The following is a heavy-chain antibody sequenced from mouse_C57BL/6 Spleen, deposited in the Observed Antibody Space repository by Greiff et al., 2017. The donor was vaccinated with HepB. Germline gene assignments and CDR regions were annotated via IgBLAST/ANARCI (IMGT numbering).Heavy chain of an antibody. Sequence: VKLMESGPELVKPGASVKISCKASGYAFSSSWMNWVKQRPGKGLEWIGRIYPGDGDTNYNGKFKGKATLTAAKSSSTAYMQLSSLTSEDSAVYFCAREGTEGYYGWFAYWGQGTLVTVSA. V-gene: IGHV1-82*01. CDR1: GYAFSSSW. J-gene: IGHJ3*01. CDR2: IYPGDGDT. D-gene: IGHD2-3*01. CDR3: AREGTEGYYGWFAY.